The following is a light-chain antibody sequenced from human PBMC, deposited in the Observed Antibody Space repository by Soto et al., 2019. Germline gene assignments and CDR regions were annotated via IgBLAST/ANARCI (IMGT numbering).Light chain of an antibody. V-gene: IGLV2-14*01. CDR2: GVS. CDR3: SSYTSSSTLRV. CDR1: SSDVGGYNY. J-gene: IGLJ3*02. Sequence: QSALTQPASVSGSPGQSITISCTGTSSDVGGYNYVSWYQQHPGKAPKLMIYGVSNRPSGVSNRFSGSKSGNTASLTISGLQAEDEAAYYCSSYTSSSTLRVFGGGTKLTVL.